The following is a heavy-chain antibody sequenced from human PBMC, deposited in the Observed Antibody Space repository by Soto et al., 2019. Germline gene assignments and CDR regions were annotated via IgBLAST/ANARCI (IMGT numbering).Heavy chain of an antibody. Sequence: EVQLVESGGGLVQPGGSLRLSCAASGFTFSSYSMNWVRQAPGKGLEWVSYISSSSSTIYYADSVKGRFTISRDNAKNALYLQMNSLRAEDTAVYYCARVTAMVVDYWGQGTLVTVSS. CDR2: ISSSSSTI. J-gene: IGHJ4*02. CDR3: ARVTAMVVDY. D-gene: IGHD5-18*01. V-gene: IGHV3-48*01. CDR1: GFTFSSYS.